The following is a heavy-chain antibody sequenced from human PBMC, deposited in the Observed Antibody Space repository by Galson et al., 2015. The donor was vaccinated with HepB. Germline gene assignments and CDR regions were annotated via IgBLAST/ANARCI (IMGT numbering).Heavy chain of an antibody. CDR2: ISYDGSNK. CDR1: GFTFSSYV. CDR3: AKDAGYCSSTSCLYYVDY. D-gene: IGHD2-2*01. V-gene: IGHV3-30*18. Sequence: SLRLSCLASGFTFSSYVMHWVRQAQGKGLEWVAVISYDGSNKYYADSVKARFTISRDNSKNTLYLQMNSLRAEDTAVYYCAKDAGYCSSTSCLYYVDYWGQGTLVTVSS. J-gene: IGHJ4*02.